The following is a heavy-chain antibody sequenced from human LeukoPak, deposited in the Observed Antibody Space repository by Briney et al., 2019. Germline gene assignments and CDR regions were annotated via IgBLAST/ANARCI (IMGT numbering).Heavy chain of an antibody. D-gene: IGHD3-9*01. CDR2: IKQDGSEK. J-gene: IGHJ6*02. CDR1: GFTFSSYW. V-gene: IGHV3-7*01. CDR3: ARESIDWLLSSRSMGYGMDV. Sequence: AGGSLRLSCAASGFTFSSYWMSWVRQAPGKGLEWVANIKQDGSEKYYVDSVKGRFTISRDNAKNSLYLQMNSLRAEDTAVYYCARESIDWLLSSRSMGYGMDVWGQGTTVTVSS.